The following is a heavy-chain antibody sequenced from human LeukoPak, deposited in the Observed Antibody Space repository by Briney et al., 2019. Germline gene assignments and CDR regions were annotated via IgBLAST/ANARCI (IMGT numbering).Heavy chain of an antibody. CDR3: ARGKLRVGRLNAFDI. J-gene: IGHJ3*02. CDR1: GGSFSGYY. Sequence: SETLSLTCAVYGGSFSGYYWSWLRQPPGKGLEGIGEINHSGSTNYNPSLKSRVTISVDTSKNQFSLKLSSVTAADTAVYYCARGKLRVGRLNAFDIWGQGTMVTVSS. V-gene: IGHV4-34*01. CDR2: INHSGST. D-gene: IGHD2-8*02.